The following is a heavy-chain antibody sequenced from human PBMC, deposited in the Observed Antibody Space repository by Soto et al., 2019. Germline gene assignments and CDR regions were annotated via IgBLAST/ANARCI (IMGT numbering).Heavy chain of an antibody. Sequence: PGGSLRLSCSASGFSFSTYAMYWVRQAPGKGLEYVSSISPNGARTYYTDSVKGRFTVSRDNSRNTLFLQMSSLRGEDTAMYYCVKRSEDGYNYFDSWGQGTQVTVSS. CDR2: ISPNGART. V-gene: IGHV3-64D*06. CDR3: VKRSEDGYNYFDS. J-gene: IGHJ4*02. CDR1: GFSFSTYA. D-gene: IGHD5-12*01.